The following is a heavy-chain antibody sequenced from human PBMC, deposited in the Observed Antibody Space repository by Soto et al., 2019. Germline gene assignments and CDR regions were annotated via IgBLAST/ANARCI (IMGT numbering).Heavy chain of an antibody. D-gene: IGHD3-22*01. V-gene: IGHV4-30-4*01. Sequence: SETLSLTCTVSGGSISSGDYYWSWIRQPPGKGLEWIGYIYYSGSTYYNPSLKSRVTISVDTSKNQFSLKLSSVTAADTAVYYCARSPITPDDSSGYYWGGYWGQGTLVTVSS. CDR2: IYYSGST. CDR3: ARSPITPDDSSGYYWGGY. J-gene: IGHJ4*02. CDR1: GGSISSGDYY.